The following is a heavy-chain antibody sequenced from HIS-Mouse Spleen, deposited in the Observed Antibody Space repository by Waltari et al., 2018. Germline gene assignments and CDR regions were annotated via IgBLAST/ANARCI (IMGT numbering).Heavy chain of an antibody. CDR3: ASRYSSSSQFGY. D-gene: IGHD6-6*01. CDR2: IYYSGST. CDR1: GGSISSSSYY. V-gene: IGHV4-39*07. J-gene: IGHJ4*02. Sequence: QLQLQESGPGLVKPSETLSLTCTVSGGSISSSSYYWVWIRQPPGKGLEWIGSIYYSGSTYYNPSLKSRVTISVDTSKNQFSLKLSSVTAADTAVYYCASRYSSSSQFGYWGQGTLVTVSS.